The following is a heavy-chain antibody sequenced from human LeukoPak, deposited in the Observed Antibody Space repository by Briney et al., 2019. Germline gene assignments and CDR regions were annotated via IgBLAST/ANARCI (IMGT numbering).Heavy chain of an antibody. J-gene: IGHJ4*02. CDR3: ARDRGTYYDFWSGYPDY. Sequence: GGSLRLSCAASGFTFDGYGMSWVRQAPGKGLEWVSGINWNGGSTGYADSVKGRFTISRDNAKNSLYLQMNSLRAEDTALYYCARDRGTYYDFWSGYPDYWGQGTLVTVSS. CDR2: INWNGGST. CDR1: GFTFDGYG. D-gene: IGHD3-3*01. V-gene: IGHV3-20*04.